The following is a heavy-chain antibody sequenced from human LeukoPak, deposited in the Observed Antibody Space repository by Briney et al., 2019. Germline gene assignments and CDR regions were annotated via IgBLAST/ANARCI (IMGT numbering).Heavy chain of an antibody. CDR2: IIPIFGTA. CDR1: GGTFSGYA. J-gene: IGHJ6*03. V-gene: IGHV1-69*05. CDR3: ASAIMTTVVNGGDYYYMDV. D-gene: IGHD4-23*01. Sequence: SVKVSCKASGGTFSGYAISWVRQAPGQGLEWMGGIIPIFGTANYAQKFQGRVTITTDESTSTAYMELSSLRSEDTAVYYCASAIMTTVVNGGDYYYMDVWGKGTTVTVSS.